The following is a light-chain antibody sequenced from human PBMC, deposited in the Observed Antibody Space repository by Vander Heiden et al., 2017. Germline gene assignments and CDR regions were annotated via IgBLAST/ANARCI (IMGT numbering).Light chain of an antibody. CDR3: QAWDSSTGV. J-gene: IGLJ2*01. Sequence: SYELTQPPSVSVSPGQTASIPCSEDKLGNKYACWYQHKPGQSPVLVIYQDNKRPSGIPERFSGSNSGNTATLTISGTQAMDEADYYCQAWDSSTGVFGGGTKLTVL. CDR1: KLGNKY. CDR2: QDN. V-gene: IGLV3-1*01.